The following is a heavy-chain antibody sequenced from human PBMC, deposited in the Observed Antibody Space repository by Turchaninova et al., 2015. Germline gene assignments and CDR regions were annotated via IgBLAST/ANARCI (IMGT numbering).Heavy chain of an antibody. V-gene: IGHV3-7*03. CDR1: GFSFSAFW. CDR3: LSGVGWLPDY. Sequence: GGTLVQPGGSLRLSCAASGFSFSAFWMNWVRQAPGKGLEWVANIEKDGSEKNYIDSVKGRFTISRDNARNSLHLHMNSLSVEDTGVYYCLSGVGWLPDYLGEGTRGTVPS. J-gene: IGHJ4*02. D-gene: IGHD5-12*01. CDR2: IEKDGSEK.